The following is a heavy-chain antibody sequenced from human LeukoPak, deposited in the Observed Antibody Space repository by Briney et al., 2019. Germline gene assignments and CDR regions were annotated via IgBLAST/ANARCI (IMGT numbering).Heavy chain of an antibody. CDR2: INTNTGNP. CDR1: GYTLTSYA. D-gene: IGHD3-10*01. V-gene: IGHV7-4-1*02. Sequence: ASVKVSCKASGYTLTSYAMNWVRQAPGQGLEWMGWINTNTGNPTYAQGFTGRFVFSLDTSVSTAYLQISSLKAEDTAVYYCARGRVAMVRGVISPESYWGQGTLVTVSS. J-gene: IGHJ4*02. CDR3: ARGRVAMVRGVISPESY.